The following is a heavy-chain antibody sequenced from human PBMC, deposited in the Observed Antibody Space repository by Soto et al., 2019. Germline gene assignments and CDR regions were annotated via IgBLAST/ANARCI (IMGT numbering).Heavy chain of an antibody. Sequence: SVKVSCKASGDTFSGYPINWVRQAPGEGLEWMGRIIPVFGTTNDSQRFEGRVTFTADESTNTAYMELRGLLSEDTAVYYCARDGGFGDLKSWGPGTLVTV. J-gene: IGHJ5*02. D-gene: IGHD3-10*01. CDR2: IIPVFGTT. CDR3: ARDGGFGDLKS. V-gene: IGHV1-69*13. CDR1: GDTFSGYP.